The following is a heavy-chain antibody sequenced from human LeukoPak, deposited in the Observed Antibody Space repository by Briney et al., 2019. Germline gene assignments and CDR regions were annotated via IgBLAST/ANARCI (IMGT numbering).Heavy chain of an antibody. CDR1: GFTFSSYS. CDR2: ISSSSSTI. CDR3: ARGTPGYCSGGSCYPS. Sequence: PGGSLRLSCAASGFTFSSYSMNWVRQAPGKGLEWVSYISSSSSTIYYADSVKGRFTISRDNAKNSLYLQMNSLRAEDTAVSYCARGTPGYCSGGSCYPSWGQGTLVTVSS. D-gene: IGHD2-15*01. J-gene: IGHJ4*02. V-gene: IGHV3-48*01.